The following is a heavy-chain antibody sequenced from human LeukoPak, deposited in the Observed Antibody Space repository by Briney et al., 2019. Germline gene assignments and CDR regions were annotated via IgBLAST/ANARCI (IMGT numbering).Heavy chain of an antibody. V-gene: IGHV3-21*01. Sequence: GGSLRLSCAASGFTFNSYIMNWVRQAPGKGLEWVSSISSSSSSIYYADSVKGRFTISRDNAKNSLYLQMNSLRAEDTAVYYCARASGDIVETATMGSYWGQGTLVTVSS. CDR2: ISSSSSSI. CDR3: ARASGDIVETATMGSY. CDR1: GFTFNSYI. D-gene: IGHD5-18*01. J-gene: IGHJ4*02.